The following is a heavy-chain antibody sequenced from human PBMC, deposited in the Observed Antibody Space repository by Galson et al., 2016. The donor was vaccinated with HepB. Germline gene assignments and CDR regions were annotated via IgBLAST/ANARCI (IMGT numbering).Heavy chain of an antibody. Sequence: SLRLSCAASGFRFSYYGMTWVRQTPGKGLEWVSTVSGGGDATYYADSVKGRFTISRDNSKNTLSLLMNSLRAEDTAFYCCVKAPQGHNHYFEYWGQGALVTVSS. D-gene: IGHD1-1*01. J-gene: IGHJ4*02. CDR2: VSGGGDAT. CDR1: GFRFSYYG. V-gene: IGHV3-23*01. CDR3: VKAPQGHNHYFEY.